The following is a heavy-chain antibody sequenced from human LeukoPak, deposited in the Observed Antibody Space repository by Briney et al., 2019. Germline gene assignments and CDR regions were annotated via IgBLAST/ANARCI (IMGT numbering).Heavy chain of an antibody. D-gene: IGHD1-1*01. Sequence: SETLSLTCSVSGGSVSSYYWIWIRQSPGKGLEWIGYIHNSGRTNYNPSLKSRVTGFVDTSKNQVSLRLSSVTAADTAVYYCARHGSISSQSYFDYWGEGALVTVSS. V-gene: IGHV4-4*08. CDR1: GGSVSSYY. CDR2: IHNSGRT. CDR3: ARHGSISSQSYFDY. J-gene: IGHJ4*02.